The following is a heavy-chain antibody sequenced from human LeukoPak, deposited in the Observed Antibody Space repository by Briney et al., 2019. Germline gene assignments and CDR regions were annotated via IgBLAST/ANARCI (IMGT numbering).Heavy chain of an antibody. D-gene: IGHD6-13*01. J-gene: IGHJ4*02. V-gene: IGHV3-21*01. CDR2: ISSSSSYI. CDR3: AREPPYSNTWTDFDY. Sequence: GGSLRLSCAASGFTFSSYSMNWVRQAPGKGLEWVSSISSSSSYIYYADSVKGRFTISRDNAKNSLYLQMNSLRAEDTAVYYCAREPPYSNTWTDFDYWGQGTLVTVSS. CDR1: GFTFSSYS.